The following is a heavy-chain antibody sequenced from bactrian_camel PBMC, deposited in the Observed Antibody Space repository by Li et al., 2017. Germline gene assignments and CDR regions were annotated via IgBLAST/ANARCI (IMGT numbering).Heavy chain of an antibody. J-gene: IGHJ4*01. CDR3: ANADFGSPASD. CDR2: INSGGGST. CDR1: RFTFSAYE. D-gene: IGHD1*01. V-gene: IGHV3S40*01. Sequence: DVQLVESGGGLVEPGGSLRLSCDASRFTFSAYEMIWLRQAPGKGLEWVSAINSGGGSTYYADSVKGRFTISRDNAKNTLYLHLNSLKTEDTAMYYCANADFGSPASDWGQGTQVTVS.